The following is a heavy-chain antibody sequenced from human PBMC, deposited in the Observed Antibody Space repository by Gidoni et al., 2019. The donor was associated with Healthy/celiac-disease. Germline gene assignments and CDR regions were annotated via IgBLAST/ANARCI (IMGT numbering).Heavy chain of an antibody. V-gene: IGHV3-30*18. D-gene: IGHD6-6*01. Sequence: QVQLVESGGGVVQPGRSLRLSCAASGFTFSSYGMHWVRQAPGKGLEWVAVISYDGSNKYYADSVKGRFTISRDNSKNTLYLQMNSLRAEDTAVYYCAKDTPPSEGRPDIGAFDIWGQGTMVTVSS. CDR1: GFTFSSYG. CDR2: ISYDGSNK. CDR3: AKDTPPSEGRPDIGAFDI. J-gene: IGHJ3*02.